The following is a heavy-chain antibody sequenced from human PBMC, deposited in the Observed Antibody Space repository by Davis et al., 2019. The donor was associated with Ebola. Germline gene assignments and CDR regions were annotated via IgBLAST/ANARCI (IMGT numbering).Heavy chain of an antibody. V-gene: IGHV1-69*13. D-gene: IGHD3-22*01. CDR3: AKDRYYDNSPLYFESET. Sequence: SVKVSCKASGGTFSSYAISWVRQAPGQGLEWVGGIIPIFDTASYAHNFQDGVTITADESRITAYLELSSLRSEDTAVYYCAKDRYYDNSPLYFESETWGQGTLVTVSS. CDR2: IIPIFDTA. CDR1: GGTFSSYA. J-gene: IGHJ4*02.